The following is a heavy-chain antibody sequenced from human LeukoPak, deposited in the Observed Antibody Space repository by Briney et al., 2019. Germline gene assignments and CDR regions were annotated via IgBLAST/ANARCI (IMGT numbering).Heavy chain of an antibody. J-gene: IGHJ2*01. CDR1: GGSFSGYY. CDR2: IYCSGST. D-gene: IGHD3-9*01. Sequence: KPSETLSLTCAVYGGSFSGYYWSWIRQPPGKGLEWIGYIYCSGSTNYNPSLKSRVTISVDTSKNQFSLKLSSVTAADTAVYYCARVSGSYYDILTGYYDWYFDLWGRGTLVTVSS. V-gene: IGHV4-59*08. CDR3: ARVSGSYYDILTGYYDWYFDL.